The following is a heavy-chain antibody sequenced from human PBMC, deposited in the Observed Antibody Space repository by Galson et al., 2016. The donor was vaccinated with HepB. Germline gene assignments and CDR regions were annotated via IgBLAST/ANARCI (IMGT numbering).Heavy chain of an antibody. CDR1: GGSVNSGSYY. J-gene: IGHJ3*02. Sequence: SETLSLTCTVSGGSVNSGSYYWTWIRQPPGKGLEWIGYIYFSGSPNYNPSLKRRVTISVDTSTSHFSLNLSSVTAADTAVYYCARGAIVKALDIWGHGTMVTVSS. CDR2: IYFSGSP. V-gene: IGHV4-61*03. CDR3: ARGAIVKALDI. D-gene: IGHD3-16*02.